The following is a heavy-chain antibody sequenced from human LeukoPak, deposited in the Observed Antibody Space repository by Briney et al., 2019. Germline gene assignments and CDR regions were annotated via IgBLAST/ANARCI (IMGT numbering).Heavy chain of an antibody. D-gene: IGHD6-13*01. CDR3: ARHGSSSWHNYYYYYDMDV. CDR1: SGSITSYY. CDR2: IYSSGST. Sequence: PSETLSLTCTVSSGSITSYYWNWIRQPAGKGLEWIGRIYSSGSTDYNPSLKSRVTMSVDTSKNQFSLKLSSVTAADTAVYYCARHGSSSWHNYYYYYDMDVWGQGTTVTVSS. J-gene: IGHJ6*02. V-gene: IGHV4-4*07.